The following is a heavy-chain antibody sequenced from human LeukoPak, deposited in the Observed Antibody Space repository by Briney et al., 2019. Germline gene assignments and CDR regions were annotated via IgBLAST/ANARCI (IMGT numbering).Heavy chain of an antibody. Sequence: GGSLRLSCTGSGFIFNSYGLFWVRQAPGKGLEWVSAISSGGAYTYYADSVKGRFTISRDNALNSVSLQMNGLRAEDTAIYYCARDQEVPDYYSYMDVWGKGTTVTVSS. CDR3: ARDQEVPDYYSYMDV. V-gene: IGHV3-21*01. CDR2: ISSGGAYT. CDR1: GFIFNSYG. J-gene: IGHJ6*03.